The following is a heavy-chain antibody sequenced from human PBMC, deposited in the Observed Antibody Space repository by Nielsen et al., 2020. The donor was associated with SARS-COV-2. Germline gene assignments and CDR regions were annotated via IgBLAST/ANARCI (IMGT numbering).Heavy chain of an antibody. CDR3: ARMNYCSSTSCYIGYYYYMDV. J-gene: IGHJ6*03. CDR2: IFSNDEK. Sequence: WIRQPPGKALVWLAHIFSNDEKSYSTSLKSRLTISKDTSKSQVVLTMTNMDPVDTATYYCARMNYCSSTSCYIGYYYYMDVWGKGTTVTVSS. V-gene: IGHV2-26*01. D-gene: IGHD2-2*02.